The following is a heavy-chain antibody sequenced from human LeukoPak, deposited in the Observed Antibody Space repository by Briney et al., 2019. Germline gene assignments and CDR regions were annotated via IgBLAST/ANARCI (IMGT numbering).Heavy chain of an antibody. CDR3: ARSEMATTNYYYMDV. CDR2: ISVYNGNT. V-gene: IGHV1-18*01. J-gene: IGHJ6*03. Sequence: ASVKVSCKASGYTFTSYGITWVRQAPGQGLEWMGWISVYNGNTNYAQKLQGRVTMTTDTSTSTAYMELSSLRSEDTAVYYCARSEMATTNYYYMDVWGKGTTVTISS. CDR1: GYTFTSYG. D-gene: IGHD5-24*01.